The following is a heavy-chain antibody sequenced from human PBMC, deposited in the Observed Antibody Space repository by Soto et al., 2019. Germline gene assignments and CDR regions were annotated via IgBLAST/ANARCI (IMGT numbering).Heavy chain of an antibody. V-gene: IGHV3-23*01. CDR1: GFTLSTHA. Sequence: EVQLLESGGGLVQPGGSLRLSCVVSGFTLSTHASIWVRQGPGKGLEWVSGIDSGGRTFHADSVEGRFTISRDNSNNTLYLQMNSLRAEDTAVYFCAKDSGLPVFGGLIHALDIWGQGTLVTVSS. CDR2: IDSGGRT. CDR3: AKDSGLPVFGGLIHALDI. D-gene: IGHD3-3*01. J-gene: IGHJ3*02.